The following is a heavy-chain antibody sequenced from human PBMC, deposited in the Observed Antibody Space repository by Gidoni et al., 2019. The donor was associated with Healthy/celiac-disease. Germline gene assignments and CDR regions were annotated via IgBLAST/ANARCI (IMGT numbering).Heavy chain of an antibody. CDR3: ARDGVGYYYGSGSAWSHPSYGMDV. J-gene: IGHJ6*02. D-gene: IGHD3-10*01. V-gene: IGHV4-59*01. CDR1: GGSISSYY. CDR2: IYYSGST. Sequence: QVQLQESGPGLVKPSETPSLTCPVSGGSISSYYWSWIRQPPGKGLEWFGYIYYSGSTNYNPSLKSRVTISVDTSKNQFSLKLSSVTAADTAGYYCARDGVGYYYGSGSAWSHPSYGMDVWGQGTTVTVSS.